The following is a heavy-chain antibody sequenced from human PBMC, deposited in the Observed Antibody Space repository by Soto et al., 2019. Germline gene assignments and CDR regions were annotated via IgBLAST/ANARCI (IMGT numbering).Heavy chain of an antibody. J-gene: IGHJ2*01. V-gene: IGHV1-3*01. CDR2: INPGNGNK. D-gene: IGHD4-17*01. CDR1: GYTFTSYA. CDR3: ARSASSVTTFDFDL. Sequence: QVQVVQSGAEVKKPGASVKVSCKASGYTFTSYAMHWVRQAPGQRLEWMGWINPGNGNKKNSRKFQASVTSTRDTFASTAYRELRRLRSEDTDAYYCARSASSVTTFDFDLWGRGTLVTVSS.